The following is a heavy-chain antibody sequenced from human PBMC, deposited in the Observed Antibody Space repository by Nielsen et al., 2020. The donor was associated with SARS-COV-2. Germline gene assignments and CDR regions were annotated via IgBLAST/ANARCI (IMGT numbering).Heavy chain of an antibody. Sequence: GGSLRLSCAASGFTFSTHWIHWVRRAPGKGLVWVARINPDGGRVDYADPVKGRFTIFRDNAKNTVYLQLNSLRAEDTAAYYCAKGVEGYGSGSYPFDYWGQGTLVTVSS. V-gene: IGHV3-74*01. CDR2: INPDGGRV. D-gene: IGHD3-10*01. CDR1: GFTFSTHW. J-gene: IGHJ4*02. CDR3: AKGVEGYGSGSYPFDY.